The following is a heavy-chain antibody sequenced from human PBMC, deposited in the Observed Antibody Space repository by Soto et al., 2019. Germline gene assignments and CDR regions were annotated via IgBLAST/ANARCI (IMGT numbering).Heavy chain of an antibody. CDR1: GFTFSSYG. V-gene: IGHV3-23*01. CDR3: AKAWPVPAPYYYYYMDV. Sequence: GGSLRLSCAASGFTFSSYGMHWVRQAPGKGLEWVSAISGSGGSTYYADSVKGRFTISRDNSKNTLYLQMNSLRAEDTAVYYCAKAWPVPAPYYYYYMDVWGKGTTVTVSS. D-gene: IGHD2-2*01. CDR2: ISGSGGST. J-gene: IGHJ6*03.